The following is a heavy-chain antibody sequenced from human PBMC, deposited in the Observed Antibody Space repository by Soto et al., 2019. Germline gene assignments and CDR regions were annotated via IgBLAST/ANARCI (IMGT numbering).Heavy chain of an antibody. J-gene: IGHJ6*02. CDR2: IYYSGST. Sequence: QLQLQESGPGLVKPSETLSLTSTVSGGSISSSSYYWGWIRQPPGKGLEWIGSIYYSGSTYYNPSLKSRVTISVDTSKNQFSLKLSSVTAADTTVYYCASLDGGDPLEDYYYYGMDVWGQGTTVTVSS. V-gene: IGHV4-39*01. D-gene: IGHD1-1*01. CDR3: ASLDGGDPLEDYYYYGMDV. CDR1: GGSISSSSYY.